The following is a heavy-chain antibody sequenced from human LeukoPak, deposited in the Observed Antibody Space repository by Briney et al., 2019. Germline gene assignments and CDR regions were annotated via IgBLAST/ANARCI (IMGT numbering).Heavy chain of an antibody. CDR1: GGSISSYY. CDR3: ARDLSDDSSAVI. Sequence: PSETLSLTCTVSGGSISSYYWSWIRQPPGKGLEWIGYIYYSGSTYYNPSLKSRVTISVDTSKNQFSLKLSSVTAADTAVYYCARDLSDDSSAVIWGQGTMVTVSS. J-gene: IGHJ3*02. V-gene: IGHV4-59*12. CDR2: IYYSGST. D-gene: IGHD3-22*01.